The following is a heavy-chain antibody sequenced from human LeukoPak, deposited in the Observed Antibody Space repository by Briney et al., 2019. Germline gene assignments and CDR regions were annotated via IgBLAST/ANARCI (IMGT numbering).Heavy chain of an antibody. Sequence: SVKVSCKASGGTFSSYAISWVRQAPGQGLEWMGGIIPIFGTANYAQKFQGRVTITADKSTSTAYMELSSLRSEDTAVYYCARDLGRYSYGTRGYYYYYYMDVWGKGTTVTVSS. CDR2: IIPIFGTA. D-gene: IGHD5-18*01. CDR3: ARDLGRYSYGTRGYYYYYYMDV. J-gene: IGHJ6*03. CDR1: GGTFSSYA. V-gene: IGHV1-69*06.